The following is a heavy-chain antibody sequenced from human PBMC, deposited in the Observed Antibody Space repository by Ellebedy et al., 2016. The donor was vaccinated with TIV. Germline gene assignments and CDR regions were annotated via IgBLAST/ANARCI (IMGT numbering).Heavy chain of an antibody. CDR3: ARDPRRVGSGYVTGGGFDI. CDR1: GFTFSSYG. CDR2: TSYDGSQK. Sequence: GESLKISCAASGFTFSSYGMHWVRQAPGKGLQWVAVTSYDGSQKYYADSVKGRFTISRDNSKTTLYLQMNSLRAEDTAVYSCARDPRRVGSGYVTGGGFDIWGQGTMVTVSS. V-gene: IGHV3-30*03. D-gene: IGHD5-12*01. J-gene: IGHJ3*02.